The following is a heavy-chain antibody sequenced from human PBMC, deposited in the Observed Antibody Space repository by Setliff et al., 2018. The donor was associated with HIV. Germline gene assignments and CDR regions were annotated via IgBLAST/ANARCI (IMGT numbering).Heavy chain of an antibody. CDR3: ARPVVDYRYYYYMDV. V-gene: IGHV4-39*01. Sequence: SETLSLTCTVSGGSISSSSYYWGWIRQPPGKGLEWIGSIYYSGSTYYNPSLKSRVTISVDTSKNQFSLKLSSVTAADTAVYYCARPVVDYRYYYYMDVWGKGTTVTVSS. CDR2: IYYSGST. J-gene: IGHJ6*03. D-gene: IGHD4-4*01. CDR1: GGSISSSSYY.